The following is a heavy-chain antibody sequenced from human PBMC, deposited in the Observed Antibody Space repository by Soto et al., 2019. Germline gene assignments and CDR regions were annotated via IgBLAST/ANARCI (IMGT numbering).Heavy chain of an antibody. Sequence: TSETLSLTCTVSGGSISSGDYYWSWIRQPPGKGLEWIGYIYYSGSTYYNPSLKSRVTISVDTSKNQFSLKLSSVTAADTAVYYCAREGPGGISSLRSAFDIWGQGTMVTVSS. J-gene: IGHJ3*02. CDR2: IYYSGST. V-gene: IGHV4-30-4*01. D-gene: IGHD1-26*01. CDR3: AREGPGGISSLRSAFDI. CDR1: GGSISSGDYY.